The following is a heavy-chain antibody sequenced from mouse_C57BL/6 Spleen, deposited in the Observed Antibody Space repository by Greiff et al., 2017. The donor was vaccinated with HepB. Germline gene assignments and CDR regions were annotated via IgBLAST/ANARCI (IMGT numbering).Heavy chain of an antibody. CDR1: GYTFTSYW. CDR3: ARKRITTVVATDYAMDY. Sequence: QVQLQQPGAELVKPGASVKLSCKASGYTFTSYWMQWVKQRPGQGLEWIGEIDPSDSYTNYNQKFKGKATLTVDTSSSNAYMQLSSLTSVDSAVYYCARKRITTVVATDYAMDYWGQGTSVTVSS. CDR2: IDPSDSYT. D-gene: IGHD1-1*01. J-gene: IGHJ4*01. V-gene: IGHV1-50*01.